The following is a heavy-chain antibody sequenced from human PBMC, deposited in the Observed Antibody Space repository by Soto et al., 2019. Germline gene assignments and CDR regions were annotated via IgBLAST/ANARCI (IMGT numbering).Heavy chain of an antibody. Sequence: WETLELTSTVYAGSFSGYYWSWIRQPPGKGLEWIGEINHSGSTNYNPSLKSRVTISVDTAKNQCSLKLSSVTAAATAVYYCARGLEIFLYGMDVGGQGPT. CDR2: INHSGST. CDR3: ARGLEIFLYGMDV. J-gene: IGHJ6*02. D-gene: IGHD1-1*01. CDR1: AGSFSGYY. V-gene: IGHV4-34*01.